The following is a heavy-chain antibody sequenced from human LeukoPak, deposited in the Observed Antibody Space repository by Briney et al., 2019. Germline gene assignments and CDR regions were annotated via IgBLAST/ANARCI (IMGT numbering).Heavy chain of an antibody. D-gene: IGHD3-3*01. CDR1: GDSISTSNNY. J-gene: IGHJ3*02. V-gene: IGHV4-39*07. Sequence: IPSETLSLTCTVSGDSISTSNNYWGWVRQPPGERLEWLGSIYYSGRTYYNPSLKSRVTVSVDTSKNQFSLKLSSVTAADTAVYYCARDHRTLRFLGEHHAFDIWGQGTMVTVSS. CDR2: IYYSGRT. CDR3: ARDHRTLRFLGEHHAFDI.